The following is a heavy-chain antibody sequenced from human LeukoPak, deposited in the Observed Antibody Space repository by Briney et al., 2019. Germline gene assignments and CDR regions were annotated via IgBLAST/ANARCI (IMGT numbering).Heavy chain of an antibody. CDR1: GFTVSSNY. D-gene: IGHD3-16*02. J-gene: IGHJ4*02. Sequence: GGSLRLSCAASGFTVSSNYMSWVRQAPGKGLEWVSVIYSGGSTYYADSVKGRFTISRDNSKNTLYLQMNSLRAEDTAVYYCASPATYRYAPSFDYWGQGTLVTVSS. CDR3: ASPATYRYAPSFDY. V-gene: IGHV3-66*01. CDR2: IYSGGST.